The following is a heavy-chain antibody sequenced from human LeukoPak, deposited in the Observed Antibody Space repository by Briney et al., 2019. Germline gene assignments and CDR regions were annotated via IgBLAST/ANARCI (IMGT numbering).Heavy chain of an antibody. Sequence: GGSLRLSCAASGFTFSTYWMHWVRQDPGKGLVWVSRISSDASITSYADPVKGRFTISRDNAKNTLYLQMNSLRAEDTAVYYCARGSGFWSGRILYYFDYWGQGTLVTVSS. J-gene: IGHJ4*02. CDR3: ARGSGFWSGRILYYFDY. CDR2: ISSDASIT. D-gene: IGHD3-3*01. CDR1: GFTFSTYW. V-gene: IGHV3-74*01.